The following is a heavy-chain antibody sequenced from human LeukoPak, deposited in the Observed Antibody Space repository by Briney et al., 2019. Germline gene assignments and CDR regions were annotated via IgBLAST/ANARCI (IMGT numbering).Heavy chain of an antibody. CDR3: AHTPVTWFDP. J-gene: IGHJ5*02. D-gene: IGHD4-17*01. Sequence: SVKVSCKASVYTFTSYGIIGVRQPRAQEREWMRWISAHTGNTNYAQKLKGSVTMTTDTSTSTAYLELRSLRSDDTAVYYCAHTPVTWFDPWGQGTLVTVSS. CDR2: ISAHTGNT. CDR1: VYTFTSYG. V-gene: IGHV1-18*01.